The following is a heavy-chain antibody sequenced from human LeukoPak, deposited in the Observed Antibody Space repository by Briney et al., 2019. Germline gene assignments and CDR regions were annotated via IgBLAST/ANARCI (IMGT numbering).Heavy chain of an antibody. CDR2: IHHSGST. CDR1: GYSISSGYY. J-gene: IGHJ4*02. D-gene: IGHD3-22*01. Sequence: SETLSLTCTVSGYSISSGYYWGWIRQPPGKGLEWIGSIHHSGSTYYNPSLKSRVTISVDTSKNQFSLKLSSVTAADTAVYYCARDPVYYDSSGFDYWGQGTLVTVSS. V-gene: IGHV4-38-2*02. CDR3: ARDPVYYDSSGFDY.